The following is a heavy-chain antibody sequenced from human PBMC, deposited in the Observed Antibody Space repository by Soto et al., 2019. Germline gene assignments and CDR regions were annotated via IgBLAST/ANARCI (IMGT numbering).Heavy chain of an antibody. V-gene: IGHV3-21*01. Sequence: GGSLRLSCATSGFTFSSYSMSWVRQAPGKGLEWVSSISSSSSYIYHADSVKGRFTISRDNAKNSLYLQMNSLRAEDTAVYYCARGGYSYSYDYWGQGTRVTVSS. CDR2: ISSSSSYI. J-gene: IGHJ4*02. CDR3: ARGGYSYSYDY. D-gene: IGHD3-16*01. CDR1: GFTFSSYS.